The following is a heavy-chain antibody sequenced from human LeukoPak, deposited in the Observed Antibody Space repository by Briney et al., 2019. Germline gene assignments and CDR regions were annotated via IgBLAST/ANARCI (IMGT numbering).Heavy chain of an antibody. CDR2: IKQDGSEK. CDR1: GFTFSSYW. J-gene: IGHJ6*02. V-gene: IGHV3-7*03. D-gene: IGHD6-13*01. Sequence: GGSLRLSCAASGFTFSSYWMSWVRQAPGKGLEWVANIKQDGSEKYYVDSVKGRFTISRDNAKNSLYLQMNSLRAEDTAVYYCARDDGAAAGNYYYYYGMDVWGQGTTVTVSS. CDR3: ARDDGAAAGNYYYYYGMDV.